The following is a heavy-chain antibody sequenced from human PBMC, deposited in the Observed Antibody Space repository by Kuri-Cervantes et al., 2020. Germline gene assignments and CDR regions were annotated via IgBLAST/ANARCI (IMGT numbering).Heavy chain of an antibody. CDR2: IKQDGSEK. Sequence: GESLKISCAASGFTFSSYWMSWVRQAPGKGLEWVANIKQDGSEKYYVDSVKGRFTISRDNAKNSLYLQMNSLRAEDTAVYYCARDAVDAFDIWGQGTMVTVSS. D-gene: IGHD4-17*01. CDR3: ARDAVDAFDI. CDR1: GFTFSSYW. V-gene: IGHV3-7*01. J-gene: IGHJ3*02.